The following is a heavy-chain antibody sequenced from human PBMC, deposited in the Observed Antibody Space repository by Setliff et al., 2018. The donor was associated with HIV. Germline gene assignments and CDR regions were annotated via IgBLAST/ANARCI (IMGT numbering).Heavy chain of an antibody. Sequence: SLKISCAASGFTFSSHWMHWVRQAPGKGLVWVSRITADGGGTNYADSVKGRFTISRDNAKNTVYLQMNSLRAEDTAVYYCTRVVGGNLYPSAFDIWAQGTMVTVSS. CDR2: ITADGGGT. CDR1: GFTFSSHW. J-gene: IGHJ3*02. CDR3: TRVVGGNLYPSAFDI. V-gene: IGHV3-74*01. D-gene: IGHD4-4*01.